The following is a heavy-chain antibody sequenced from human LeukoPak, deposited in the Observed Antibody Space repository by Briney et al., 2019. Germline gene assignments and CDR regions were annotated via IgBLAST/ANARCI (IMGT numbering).Heavy chain of an antibody. D-gene: IGHD6-19*01. CDR1: GFTFSSYG. V-gene: IGHV3-33*01. CDR2: IWYDGSNK. CDR3: VRQSSGWYHLDY. Sequence: GGSLRLSCAASGFTFSSYGMHWVRQAPGKGLEWVAVIWYDGSNKYYADSVKGRFTISRDNSKNTLYLQMNSLRAEDTAVYYCVRQSSGWYHLDYWGQGTLVTVSS. J-gene: IGHJ4*02.